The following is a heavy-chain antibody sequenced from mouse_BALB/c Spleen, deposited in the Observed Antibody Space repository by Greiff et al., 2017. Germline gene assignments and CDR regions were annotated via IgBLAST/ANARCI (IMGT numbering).Heavy chain of an antibody. V-gene: IGHV14-3*02. CDR3: ASYYYGSSDYFDY. J-gene: IGHJ2*01. CDR2: IDPANGNT. CDR1: GFNIKDTY. D-gene: IGHD1-1*01. Sequence: VQLQQSGAELVKPGASVKLSCTASGFNIKDTYMHWVKQRPEHGLEWIGRIDPANGNTKYDPKFQGKATITADTSSNTAYLQLSSLTSEDTAVYYCASYYYGSSDYFDYWGQGTTLTVSS.